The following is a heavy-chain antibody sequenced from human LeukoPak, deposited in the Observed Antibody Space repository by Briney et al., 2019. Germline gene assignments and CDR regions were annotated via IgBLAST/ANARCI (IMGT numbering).Heavy chain of an antibody. CDR3: ARERSRGIVGARYFDY. CDR1: GFTFSSYA. D-gene: IGHD1-26*01. J-gene: IGHJ4*02. CDR2: ISYDGSNK. V-gene: IGHV3-30-3*01. Sequence: GGSLRFSCAASGFTFSSYAMHWVRQAPGKGLEWVAVISYDGSNKYYADSVKGRFTISRDNSKNTLYLQMNSLRAEDTAVYYCARERSRGIVGARYFDYWGQGTLVTVSS.